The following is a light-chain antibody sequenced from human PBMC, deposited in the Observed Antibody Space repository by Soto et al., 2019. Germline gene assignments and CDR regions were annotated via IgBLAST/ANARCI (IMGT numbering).Light chain of an antibody. V-gene: IGKV1-27*01. CDR3: QKYDSAPRT. CDR1: RGIYNY. Sequence: DVQVTQSPASLSASVGDRVNISCRTSRGIYNYLAWYQQKSGQIPKLLINAASSLQSGVPSRFSGSGSGTDFTLSISPRQPEDVATYCCQKYDSAPRTFGKGTKVEIK. J-gene: IGKJ1*01. CDR2: AAS.